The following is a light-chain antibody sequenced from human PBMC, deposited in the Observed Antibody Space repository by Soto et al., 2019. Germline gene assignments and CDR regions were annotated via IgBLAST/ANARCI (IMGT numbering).Light chain of an antibody. CDR3: ASFRSGTTLV. J-gene: IGLJ1*01. V-gene: IGLV2-14*01. Sequence: QSALTQPASVSGSPGQSVTISCTGPRSDIGDSNFISWYQHSPGKAPILLIYEVNNRPSGVSRRFSGSKAGNTASLTISGRLDDDEADYFCASFRSGTTLVFGSGTKVTVL. CDR1: RSDIGDSNF. CDR2: EVN.